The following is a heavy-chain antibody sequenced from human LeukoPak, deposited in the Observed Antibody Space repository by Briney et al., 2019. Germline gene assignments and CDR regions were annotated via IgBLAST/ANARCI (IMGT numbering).Heavy chain of an antibody. V-gene: IGHV1-18*01. CDR1: GGTFSSYA. D-gene: IGHD1-1*01. Sequence: ASVKVSCKASGGTFSSYAISWVRQAPGQGLEWMGWINTYNGNTNYVQKLQGRVTMTTDTSTSTAYMELRSLRSDDTAVYYCARTGGTYWIDPWGQGTLVTVSS. CDR2: INTYNGNT. J-gene: IGHJ5*02. CDR3: ARTGGTYWIDP.